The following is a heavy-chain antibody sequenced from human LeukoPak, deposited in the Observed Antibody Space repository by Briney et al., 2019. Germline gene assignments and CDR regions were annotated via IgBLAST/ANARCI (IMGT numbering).Heavy chain of an antibody. Sequence: PGGSLRLACTASGFMFSSYGMHWVRQAPGKGQDWMAYIQHDGSGQFYADSVKGRFTISRDNSKNTLYLQMNSLRAEDTAVYYCAREAWLHAFDIWGQGTMVTVSS. CDR2: IQHDGSGQ. V-gene: IGHV3-30*02. CDR1: GFMFSSYG. D-gene: IGHD5-12*01. J-gene: IGHJ3*02. CDR3: AREAWLHAFDI.